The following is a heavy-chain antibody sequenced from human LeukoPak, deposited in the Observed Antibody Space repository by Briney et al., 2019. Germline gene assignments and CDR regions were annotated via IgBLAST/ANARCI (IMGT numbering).Heavy chain of an antibody. Sequence: GGSLRLSCAVSGFSVRTYYMTWVRQAPGKGLEWVGRIKSKTDGGTTDYAAPVKGRFTISRDNAKNSLYLQMNSLRAEDTAVYYCARSSDFDYWGQGTLVTVSS. CDR2: IKSKTDGGTT. V-gene: IGHV3-15*01. D-gene: IGHD6-25*01. CDR3: ARSSDFDY. CDR1: GFSVRTYY. J-gene: IGHJ4*02.